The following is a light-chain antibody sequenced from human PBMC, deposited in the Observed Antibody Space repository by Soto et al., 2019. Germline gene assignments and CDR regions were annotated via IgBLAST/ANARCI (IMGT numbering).Light chain of an antibody. CDR1: SSDVGDYNY. J-gene: IGLJ1*01. V-gene: IGLV2-14*01. CDR3: SSYTSSSTHYV. Sequence: SVLTQPASVSGSPGQSIPISCTGTSSDVGDYNYVSWYQHHPGKAPKLMFYEVSNRPSGVSNRFSGSKSGNTASLTISGLQAEDEADYYCSSYTSSSTHYVFGTGTKV. CDR2: EVS.